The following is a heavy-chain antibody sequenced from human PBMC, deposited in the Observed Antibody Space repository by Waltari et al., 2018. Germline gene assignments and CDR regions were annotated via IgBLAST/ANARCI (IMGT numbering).Heavy chain of an antibody. J-gene: IGHJ3*01. CDR3: ATYIGASVGTAAFDV. CDR2: VSYRGTT. D-gene: IGHD5-12*01. Sequence: QLQMQESGPSLVRPSETLSLICRVSGVVITSNSHYWAWIRQSHEQGLEWIVNVSYRGTTYLSPSIKSRVSVSRDTSKNQGSLIWGSVTAADMAVYYCATYIGASVGTAAFDVWGQGTMVTVSS. V-gene: IGHV4-39*01. CDR1: GVVITSNSHY.